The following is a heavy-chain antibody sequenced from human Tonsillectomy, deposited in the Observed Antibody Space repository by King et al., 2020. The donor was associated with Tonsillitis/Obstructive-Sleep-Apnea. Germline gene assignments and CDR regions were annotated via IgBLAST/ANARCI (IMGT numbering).Heavy chain of an antibody. CDR1: GGSISSSSYY. V-gene: IGHV4-39*01. Sequence: QLQESGPGLVKPSETLSLTCTVSGGSISSSSYYWGWIRQPPGKGLEWIGSFYYSGTTYYNPSLKSRVTISVDTSKNQFSLKLSFVTAADTAVYYCARRLDSGNHYYYYMDVWGKGTTVTVSS. CDR2: FYYSGTT. CDR3: ARRLDSGNHYYYYMDV. D-gene: IGHD1-14*01. J-gene: IGHJ6*03.